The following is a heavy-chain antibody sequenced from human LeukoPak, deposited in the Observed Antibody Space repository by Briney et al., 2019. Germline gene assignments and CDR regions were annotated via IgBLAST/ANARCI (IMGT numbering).Heavy chain of an antibody. J-gene: IGHJ4*02. Sequence: SETLSLTCTVSGGSISSYYWSWIRQPPGKGLEWIGYIYYSGSTNYNPSLKSRVTISVDTSKNQFSLKLSSVTAADTAVYYCARLDTAMVPYFDYWGQGTLVTVSS. V-gene: IGHV4-59*08. CDR2: IYYSGST. CDR3: ARLDTAMVPYFDY. D-gene: IGHD5-18*01. CDR1: GGSISSYY.